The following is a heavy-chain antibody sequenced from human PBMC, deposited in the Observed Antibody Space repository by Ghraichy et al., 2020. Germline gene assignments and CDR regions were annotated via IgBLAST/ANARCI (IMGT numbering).Heavy chain of an antibody. CDR2: ARNKANGYTT. V-gene: IGHV3-72*01. D-gene: IGHD3-22*01. CDR1: GFTFNDHY. Sequence: GESLNISCAASGFTFNDHYIDWVRQAPGKGLEWVGRARNKANGYTTECAASVRGRCTISRDDSRTSVYLQMNSLKIEDTAVYYCARVVVRMIANEFDYWGQGTLVTVSS. CDR3: ARVVVRMIANEFDY. J-gene: IGHJ4*02.